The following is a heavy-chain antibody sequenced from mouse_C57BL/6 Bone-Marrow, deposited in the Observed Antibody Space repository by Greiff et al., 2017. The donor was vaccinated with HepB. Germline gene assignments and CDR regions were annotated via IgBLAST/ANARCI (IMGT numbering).Heavy chain of an antibody. J-gene: IGHJ4*01. V-gene: IGHV1-81*01. CDR3: ARERFITTVVASYYYAMDY. D-gene: IGHD1-1*01. CDR2: IYPRSGNT. Sequence: QVQLQQSGAELARPGASVKLSCKASGYTFTSYGISWVKQRTGQGLEWIGEIYPRSGNTYYNEKFKGKATLTADKSSSTAYMELRSLTSEDSAVYFCARERFITTVVASYYYAMDYWGQGTSVTVSS. CDR1: GYTFTSYG.